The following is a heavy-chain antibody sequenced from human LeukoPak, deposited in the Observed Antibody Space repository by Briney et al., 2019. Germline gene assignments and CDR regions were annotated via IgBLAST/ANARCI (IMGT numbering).Heavy chain of an antibody. V-gene: IGHV3-21*01. CDR1: GFTFSSYT. D-gene: IGHD2-8*02. CDR3: AGVVPGTGFFY. J-gene: IGHJ4*02. CDR2: ISSSSSHI. Sequence: GGSLRLSCAASGFTFSSYTMNWVRQAPGKGLEWVSSISSSSSHIYYADSVKGRFTISRDNAKNSLYLQMNSLRAEDTAVYYCAGVVPGTGFFYWGQGTLVTVSS.